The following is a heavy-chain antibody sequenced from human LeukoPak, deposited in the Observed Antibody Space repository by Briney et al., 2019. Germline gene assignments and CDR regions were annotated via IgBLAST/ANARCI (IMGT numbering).Heavy chain of an antibody. CDR1: GGSISSYY. V-gene: IGHV4-59*01. CDR2: IYYSGTT. Sequence: SGTLSLTCTVSGGSISSYYWSWIRQPPGKGLEWIGYIYYSGTTHYNPSLKSRVTVSLDKSRNQFSLNLYSVTAADTAVYYCARAPYDILTGYFLFDSWGQGTLITVSS. J-gene: IGHJ4*02. D-gene: IGHD3-9*01. CDR3: ARAPYDILTGYFLFDS.